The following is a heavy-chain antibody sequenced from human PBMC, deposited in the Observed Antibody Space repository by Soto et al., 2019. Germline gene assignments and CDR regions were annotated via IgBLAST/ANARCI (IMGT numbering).Heavy chain of an antibody. CDR2: IWYDGSNK. CDR3: ARGGCSSTSCSFPIYYYYGTDV. Sequence: PGGSLRLSCAASGFTFSSYGMHWVRQAPGKGLEWVAVIWYDGSNKYYADSVKGRFTISRDNSKNTLYLQMNSLRAEDTAVYYCARGGCSSTSCSFPIYYYYGTDVWGQGTTVTVSS. V-gene: IGHV3-33*01. CDR1: GFTFSSYG. J-gene: IGHJ6*02. D-gene: IGHD2-2*01.